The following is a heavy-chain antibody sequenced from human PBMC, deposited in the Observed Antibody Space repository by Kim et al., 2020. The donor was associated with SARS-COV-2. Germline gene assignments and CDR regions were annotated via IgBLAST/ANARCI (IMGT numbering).Heavy chain of an antibody. CDR1: GFTVSSNY. V-gene: IGHV3-66*02. Sequence: GGSLRLSCAASGFTVSSNYMSWVRQAPGKGLEWVSVIYSGGSTYYADSVKGRFTISRDNSKNTLYLQMNSLRAEDTAVYYCASGGHSSGWYNYYYYYGIDVWGQGTTVTVSS. J-gene: IGHJ6*02. D-gene: IGHD6-19*01. CDR3: ASGGHSSGWYNYYYYYGIDV. CDR2: IYSGGST.